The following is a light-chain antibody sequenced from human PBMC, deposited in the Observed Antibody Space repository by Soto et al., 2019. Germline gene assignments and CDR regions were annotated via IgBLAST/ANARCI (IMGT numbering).Light chain of an antibody. J-gene: IGKJ2*01. CDR1: QTTNTW. CDR2: DAS. V-gene: IGKV1-5*01. Sequence: GDRATITCRASQTTNTWLAWYQQKPGTAPKLLIYDASSLEGGVPSRFSASGSGTEFTLTISSLQPDDLATYYCQQYISYPYTFGQGTKVDIK. CDR3: QQYISYPYT.